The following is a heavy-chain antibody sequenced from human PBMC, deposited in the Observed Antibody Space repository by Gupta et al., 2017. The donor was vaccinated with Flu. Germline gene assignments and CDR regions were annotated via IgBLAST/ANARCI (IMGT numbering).Heavy chain of an antibody. CDR2: MWYDGSNK. V-gene: IGHV3-33*01. CDR3: ARDRTISGNYYGMDV. J-gene: IGHJ6*02. D-gene: IGHD3-3*01. Sequence: APGKGLEWVAVMWYDGSNKYYADSVKGRFTISRDNSKNTLDLQMNSLRVEDTAVYYCARDRTISGNYYGMDVWGQGTTVTVSS.